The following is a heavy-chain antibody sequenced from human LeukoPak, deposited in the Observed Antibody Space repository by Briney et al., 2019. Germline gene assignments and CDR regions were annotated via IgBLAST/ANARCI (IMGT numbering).Heavy chain of an antibody. V-gene: IGHV4-30-4*01. CDR2: IYYSGST. CDR3: ARLIITRHYDFWSGYYFDY. D-gene: IGHD3-3*01. J-gene: IGHJ4*02. CDR1: DGSISSGDYY. Sequence: PSQTLSLTCTVSDGSISSGDYYWSWIRQPPGKGLGWIGYIYYSGSTYYNPSLKSRVTISVDTSKNQFSLKLSSVTAADTAVYYCARLIITRHYDFWSGYYFDYWGQGTLVTVSS.